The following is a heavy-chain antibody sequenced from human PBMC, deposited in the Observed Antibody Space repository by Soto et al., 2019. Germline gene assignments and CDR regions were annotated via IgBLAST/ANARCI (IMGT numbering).Heavy chain of an antibody. Sequence: PGGSLRLSCAASGFTFSSYAMSWVRQAPWKGLEWVSAISGSGGSTYYADSVKGRFTISRDNSKNTLYLQMNSLRAEDTAVYYCVSSRGYYGSGSYFLPWGQGTLVTVSS. CDR1: GFTFSSYA. CDR2: ISGSGGST. D-gene: IGHD3-10*01. CDR3: VSSRGYYGSGSYFLP. V-gene: IGHV3-23*01. J-gene: IGHJ5*02.